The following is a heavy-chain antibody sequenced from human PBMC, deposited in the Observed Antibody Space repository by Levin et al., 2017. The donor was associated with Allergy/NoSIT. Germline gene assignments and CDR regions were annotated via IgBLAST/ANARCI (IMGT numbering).Heavy chain of an antibody. J-gene: IGHJ4*02. V-gene: IGHV3-23*01. CDR1: GFTFSSYA. CDR3: AKASSSWGTFDY. Sequence: GESLKISCAASGFTFSSYAMSWVRQAPGKGLEWVSAISGSGGSTYYADSVKGRFTISRDNSKNTLYLQMNSLRAEDTAVYYCAKASSSWGTFDYWGQGTLVTVSS. CDR2: ISGSGGST. D-gene: IGHD6-13*01.